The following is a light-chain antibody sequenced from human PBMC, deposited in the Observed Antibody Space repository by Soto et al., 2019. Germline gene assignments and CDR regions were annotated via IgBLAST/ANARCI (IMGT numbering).Light chain of an antibody. CDR3: LRYSYSPPAYT. Sequence: EIVLTPSPGTVSLSPGERATLSCRASKSVSSRNLAWYRQKPGQAPSLLIFGASNRATGIPDRFSGSGSRTDFTLTISILEPEDGAVYYCLRYSYSPPAYTFDQATKLEIK. V-gene: IGKV3-20*01. J-gene: IGKJ2*01. CDR1: KSVSSRN. CDR2: GAS.